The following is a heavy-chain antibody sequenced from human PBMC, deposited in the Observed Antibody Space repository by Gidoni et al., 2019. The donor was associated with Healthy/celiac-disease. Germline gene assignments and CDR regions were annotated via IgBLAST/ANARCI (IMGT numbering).Heavy chain of an antibody. D-gene: IGHD5-12*01. CDR3: ARHEGGYSGYDRAEYFQH. V-gene: IGHV5-51*01. J-gene: IGHJ1*01. CDR1: GYSFTSYW. CDR2: IYPGDSDT. Sequence: EVQLVQSGAEVKKPGESLKISCKGTGYSFTSYWIGWVRQMPGKGLEWMGIIYPGDSDTRYSPSFQGQVTISADKSISTAYLQWSSLKASDTAMYYCARHEGGYSGYDRAEYFQHWGQGTLVTVSS.